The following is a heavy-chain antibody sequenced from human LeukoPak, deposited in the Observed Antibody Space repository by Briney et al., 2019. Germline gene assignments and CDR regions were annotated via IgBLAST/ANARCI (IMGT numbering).Heavy chain of an antibody. CDR1: GFTFSSYS. J-gene: IGHJ4*02. D-gene: IGHD3-3*01. V-gene: IGHV3-21*01. CDR3: ARDRSPSYDFWSGYEIDY. CDR2: ISSSSSYI. Sequence: PGGSLRLSCAASGFTFSSYSMNWVRQAPGKGLEWVSSISSSSSYIYYADSVKGRFTISRDNAKNSLYLQMNSLRAEDTAVYSCARDRSPSYDFWSGYEIDYWGQGTLVTVSS.